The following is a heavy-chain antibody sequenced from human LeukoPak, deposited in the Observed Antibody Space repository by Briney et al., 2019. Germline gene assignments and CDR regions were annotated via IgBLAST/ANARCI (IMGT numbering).Heavy chain of an antibody. CDR1: GYTFTGYY. CDR2: ISPYNGNT. V-gene: IGHV1-18*04. J-gene: IGHJ4*02. CDR3: ARSRDYEDY. D-gene: IGHD4-17*01. Sequence: SVKVSCKASGYTFTGYYMHWVRQAPGQGLEWMGWISPYNGNTNYAQKLQGRVTMTTDTSTTTVYMELRSLRSDDTAVYYCARSRDYEDYWGQGTLVTVSS.